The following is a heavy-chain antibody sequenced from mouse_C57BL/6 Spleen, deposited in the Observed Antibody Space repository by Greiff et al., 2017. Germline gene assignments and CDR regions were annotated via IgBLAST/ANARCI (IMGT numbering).Heavy chain of an antibody. CDR2: IYPGDGDT. V-gene: IGHV1-80*01. CDR3: AREGGYYGSSPAWFLT. J-gene: IGHJ3*01. Sequence: QVQLQQSGAELVKPGASVKISCKASGYAFSSYWMNWVKQRPGKGLEWIGQIYPGDGDTNYNGKFKGKATLTADKSSSTAYMQLSSLTSEDSAVYFCAREGGYYGSSPAWFLTGAKGLWSLSLQ. CDR1: GYAFSSYW. D-gene: IGHD1-1*01.